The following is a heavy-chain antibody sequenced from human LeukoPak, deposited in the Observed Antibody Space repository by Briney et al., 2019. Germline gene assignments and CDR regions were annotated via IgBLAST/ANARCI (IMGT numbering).Heavy chain of an antibody. D-gene: IGHD3-10*02. CDR1: GYTITNNY. CDR2: INPSGTGT. J-gene: IGHJ6*04. CDR3: AELGITMIGGV. Sequence: GASVKVSCKASGYTITNNYMHWVRQAPGQGLEWMGVINPSGTGTSYAQKFQGRITMSRDTSTSTVYMELSSLRAEDTAVYYCAELGITMIGGVWGKGTTVTISS. V-gene: IGHV1-46*01.